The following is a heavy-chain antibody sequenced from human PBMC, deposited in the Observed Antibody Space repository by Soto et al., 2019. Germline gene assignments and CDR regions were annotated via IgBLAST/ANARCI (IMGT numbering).Heavy chain of an antibody. CDR3: ARDPLWGTAMVLWYFDL. J-gene: IGHJ2*01. D-gene: IGHD5-18*01. Sequence: QVQLVESGGGGVQPGRSLRLSCAASGFTFNNYAMHWVRQAPGKGLEWVALISYDGSNKYYADSVKGRFTISRDNSKNTLYLQMNSLRAEDTAVYYCARDPLWGTAMVLWYFDLWGRGTLVTVSS. CDR1: GFTFNNYA. V-gene: IGHV3-30-3*01. CDR2: ISYDGSNK.